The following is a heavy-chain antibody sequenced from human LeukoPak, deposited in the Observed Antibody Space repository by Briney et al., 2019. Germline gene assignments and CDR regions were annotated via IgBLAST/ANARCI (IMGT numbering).Heavy chain of an antibody. J-gene: IGHJ5*02. CDR2: INPNSGGT. Sequence: ASVKASRKASGYTFTGYYIHWGRQAPGQGLEWMGWINPNSGGTTYAQKCQGRVTMTRDTSISTAYMDLSRMTSDDTAVYYCARNIRSYDFWSGPINWFDPWGQGTLVTVSS. V-gene: IGHV1-2*02. CDR3: ARNIRSYDFWSGPINWFDP. CDR1: GYTFTGYY. D-gene: IGHD3-3*01.